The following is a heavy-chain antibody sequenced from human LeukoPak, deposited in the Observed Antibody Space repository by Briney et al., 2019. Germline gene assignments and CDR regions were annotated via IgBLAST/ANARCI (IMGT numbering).Heavy chain of an antibody. D-gene: IGHD2-2*01. Sequence: SETLSLTCTVSGGSVSSGSCFWSWIRQPPGKGLEWIGYIYYGGSTNYNPSLKSRVTMSVDTSKNQFSLKLSSVTAADTAVYYCARDVPSSLGMGVWGQGTTVTVSS. CDR2: IYYGGST. J-gene: IGHJ6*02. V-gene: IGHV4-61*01. CDR1: GGSVSSGSCF. CDR3: ARDVPSSLGMGV.